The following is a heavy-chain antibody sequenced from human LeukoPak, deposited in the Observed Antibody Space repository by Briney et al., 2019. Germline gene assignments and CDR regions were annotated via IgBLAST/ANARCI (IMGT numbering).Heavy chain of an antibody. CDR3: ARVRDSSGYYPRTLDY. J-gene: IGHJ4*02. V-gene: IGHV3-21*01. Sequence: PGGSLRLSCAASGFTFSSYSMNWVRQAPGKGLEWVSSISGSSSYIYYADSVKGRFTISRDNAKNLLYLQMNSLRAEDTAVYYCARVRDSSGYYPRTLDYWGQGTLVTVSS. CDR1: GFTFSSYS. CDR2: ISGSSSYI. D-gene: IGHD3-22*01.